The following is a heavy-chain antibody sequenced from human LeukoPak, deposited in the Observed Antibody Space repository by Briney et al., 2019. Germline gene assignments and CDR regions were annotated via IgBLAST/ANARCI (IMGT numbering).Heavy chain of an antibody. Sequence: PGGSLRLSCAASGFTFSSYGMHWVRQAPGKGLEWVALIRYDGSNEYYADSVKGRFTISRDSSKNTLYLQMNSLRADDTAIYYCARGAAGEPYYFDYWGHGPLVTVSS. J-gene: IGHJ4*01. CDR3: ARGAAGEPYYFDY. CDR2: IRYDGSNE. D-gene: IGHD6-25*01. CDR1: GFTFSSYG. V-gene: IGHV3-30*02.